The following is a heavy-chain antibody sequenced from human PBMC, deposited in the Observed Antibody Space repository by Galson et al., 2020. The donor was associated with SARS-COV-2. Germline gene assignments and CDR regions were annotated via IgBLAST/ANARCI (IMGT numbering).Heavy chain of an antibody. D-gene: IGHD2-15*01. V-gene: IGHV4-61*09. CDR2: IYSSGSS. Sequence: SETLSLTCTVSGGSISSGSYYWSWIRQPAGKGLEWIGHIYSSGSSNYNPSLTSRVTISVDTSKNQFSLRLSSVTAADTALYYCAGGYCSGATCSFDNWGQGTLVTVSS. CDR3: AGGYCSGATCSFDN. J-gene: IGHJ4*02. CDR1: GGSISSGSYY.